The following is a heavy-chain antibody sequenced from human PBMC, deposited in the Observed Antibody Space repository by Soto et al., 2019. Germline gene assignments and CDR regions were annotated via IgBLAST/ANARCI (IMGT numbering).Heavy chain of an antibody. CDR3: ARGWRRDRSGYLTY. D-gene: IGHD3-22*01. CDR2: IYYSGST. V-gene: IGHV4-59*01. Sequence: SETLSLTCTVSGGSISSYYWSWVRQPPGKGLEWIGYIYYSGSTNYNPSLKSRVTISVDTSKNQFSLKLSSVTAADTAVYYCARGWRRDRSGYLTYWGQGTLVTVSS. J-gene: IGHJ4*02. CDR1: GGSISSYY.